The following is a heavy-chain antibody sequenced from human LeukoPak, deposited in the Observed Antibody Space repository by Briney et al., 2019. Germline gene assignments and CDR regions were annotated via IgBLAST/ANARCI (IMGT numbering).Heavy chain of an antibody. CDR1: AFTFSSYE. Sequence: QPGRSLRLSCATYAFTFSSYEMNWARQDPGKWMEWHSYISSSGTPIYHTDSVRGRFTISRDIAKNSLYLQINSLRAEDTAVYYCARVSGYRATFDYWGQGALVTVSS. V-gene: IGHV3-48*03. CDR3: ARVSGYRATFDY. D-gene: IGHD3-9*01. CDR2: ISSSGTPI. J-gene: IGHJ4*02.